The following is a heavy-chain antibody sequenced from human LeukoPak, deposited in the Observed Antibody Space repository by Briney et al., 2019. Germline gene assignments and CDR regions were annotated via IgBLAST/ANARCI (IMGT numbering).Heavy chain of an antibody. CDR2: IYHSGST. CDR1: GYSISSGYY. Sequence: SETLSLTCAVSGYSISSGYYWGWIRQPPGKGLEWIGSIYHSGSTYYNPSLKSRVTISVDTSKNQFSLKLSSVTAADTAVYYCARSLDYYDSSGLMDYWGQGTLVTVSS. V-gene: IGHV4-38-2*01. D-gene: IGHD3-22*01. CDR3: ARSLDYYDSSGLMDY. J-gene: IGHJ4*02.